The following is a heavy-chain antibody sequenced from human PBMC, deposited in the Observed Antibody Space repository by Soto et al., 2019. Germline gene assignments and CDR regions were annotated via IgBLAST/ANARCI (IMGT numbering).Heavy chain of an antibody. CDR2: IYYRGST. CDR3: AREAGYYGSGSYYKDYYYGMDA. V-gene: IGHV4-59*01. CDR1: GGSISSYY. Sequence: SETLSLTCTVPGGSISSYYWSWIRQPPGKGLEWIGYIYYRGSTNYNPSLKSRVTISVDTSKNQFPLKLSSVTAADTAVYYCAREAGYYGSGSYYKDYYYGMDAWGQGTTVTVSS. D-gene: IGHD3-10*01. J-gene: IGHJ6*02.